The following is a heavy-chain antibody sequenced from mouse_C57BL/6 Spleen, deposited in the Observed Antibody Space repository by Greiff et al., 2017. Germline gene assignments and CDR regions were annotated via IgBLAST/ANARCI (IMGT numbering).Heavy chain of an antibody. D-gene: IGHD2-1*01. Sequence: VQLQQSGPELVKPGASVKIPCKASGYTFTDYNMDWVKQSHGKSLEWIGDINPNNGGTIYNQKFKGKATLTVDKSSSTAYMELRSLTSEDTAVYYCARWEGNEDYAMDYWGQGTSVTVSS. CDR2: INPNNGGT. V-gene: IGHV1-18*01. CDR3: ARWEGNEDYAMDY. CDR1: GYTFTDYN. J-gene: IGHJ4*01.